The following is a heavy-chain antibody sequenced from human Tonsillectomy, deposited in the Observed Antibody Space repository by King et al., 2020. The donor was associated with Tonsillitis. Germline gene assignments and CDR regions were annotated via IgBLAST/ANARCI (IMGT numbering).Heavy chain of an antibody. V-gene: IGHV4-30-4*07. Sequence: QLQESGPGLVKPSQTLSLTCAVSGGSISSGGYSWSWIRQPPGKGLEWIGYIYYSGSTYYNPSLKSRVTISVDTSKNQFSLKLSSVTAADTAVYYCARASGGRYQSDYWGQGTLVTVSS. D-gene: IGHD1-26*01. J-gene: IGHJ4*02. CDR3: ARASGGRYQSDY. CDR1: GGSISSGGYS. CDR2: IYYSGST.